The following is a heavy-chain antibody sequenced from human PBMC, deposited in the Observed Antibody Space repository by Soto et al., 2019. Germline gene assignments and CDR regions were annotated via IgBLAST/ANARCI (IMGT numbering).Heavy chain of an antibody. CDR1: GYTFTSYG. CDR3: ARALKLSRIAVAGTGGY. Sequence: XVKVSCKASGYTFTSYGISWVRQAPGQGLEWMGWISAYNGNTNYAQKLQGRVTMTTDTSTSTAYMELRSLRSDDQAVYYCARALKLSRIAVAGTGGYWGQGTLVTVSS. D-gene: IGHD6-19*01. J-gene: IGHJ4*02. CDR2: ISAYNGNT. V-gene: IGHV1-18*01.